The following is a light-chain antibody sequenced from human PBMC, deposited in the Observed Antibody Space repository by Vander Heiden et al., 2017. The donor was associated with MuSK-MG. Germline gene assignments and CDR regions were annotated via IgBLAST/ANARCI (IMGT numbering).Light chain of an antibody. CDR2: EVN. V-gene: IGLV2-14*03. CDR3: SSYKSSSTPYV. Sequence: QSALTQPASVSGSPGQSITISCTGTTNDVGGYDFVSWYQQHPDKGPKLIIFEVNNRPSGVSDRFSGSKSGNTASLAISGLQAEDEATYYCSSYKSSSTPYVFGTGTKVTVL. J-gene: IGLJ1*01. CDR1: TNDVGGYDF.